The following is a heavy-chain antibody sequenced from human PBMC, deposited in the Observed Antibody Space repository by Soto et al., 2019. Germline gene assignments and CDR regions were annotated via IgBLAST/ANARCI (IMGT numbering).Heavy chain of an antibody. J-gene: IGHJ6*02. V-gene: IGHV1-69*13. CDR3: ARSQGSSTSLEIYYYYYYYGMDV. CDR1: GGTFSSYA. D-gene: IGHD2-2*01. Sequence: SVKVSCKASGGTFSSYAISWVRQAPGQGLEWMGGIIPISDTTNYAQKFQGRVTITADESTSTAYMELSSLRSEDTAVYYCARSQGSSTSLEIYYYYYYYGMDVWGQGTTVTVSS. CDR2: IIPISDTT.